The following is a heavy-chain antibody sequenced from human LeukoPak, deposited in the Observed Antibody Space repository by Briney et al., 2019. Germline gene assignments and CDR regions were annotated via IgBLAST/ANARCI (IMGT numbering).Heavy chain of an antibody. J-gene: IGHJ4*02. CDR2: ITCDGSST. CDR3: ARRYYYDSSGPRGFDY. D-gene: IGHD3-22*01. V-gene: IGHV3-74*01. CDR1: GFTFSPYW. Sequence: GGSLRLSCAASGFTFSPYWMHWVRQAPGKGLVWVARITCDGSSTAYADSVKDRFTISRDNAKNSLYLQMNSLRAEDTAVYYCARRYYYDSSGPRGFDYWGQGTLVTVSS.